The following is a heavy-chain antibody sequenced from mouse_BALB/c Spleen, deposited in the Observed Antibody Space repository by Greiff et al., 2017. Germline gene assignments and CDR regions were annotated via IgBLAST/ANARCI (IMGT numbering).Heavy chain of an antibody. V-gene: IGHV1-82*01. CDR2: IYPGDGDT. CDR1: GYAFSSSW. D-gene: IGHD3-1*01. CDR3: ARYSSGYVGYYFDY. Sequence: QVQLQQSGPELVKPGASVKISCKASGYAFSSSWMNWVKQRPGQGLEWIGRIYPGDGDTNYNGKFKGKATLTAGKSSSTAYMQLSSLTSVDSAVYFCARYSSGYVGYYFDYWGQGTTLTVSS. J-gene: IGHJ2*01.